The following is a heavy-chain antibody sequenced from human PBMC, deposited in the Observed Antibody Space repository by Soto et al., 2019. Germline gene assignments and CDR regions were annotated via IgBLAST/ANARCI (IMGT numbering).Heavy chain of an antibody. D-gene: IGHD2-2*01. J-gene: IGHJ6*03. CDR3: AKVGEVVKAAAYYYYMDV. Sequence: PGGSLRLSCAASGFTFSSYGMHWVRQAPGKGLEWVAVISYDGSNKYYADSVKGRFTISRDNSKNTLYLQMNSPRAEDTAVYYCAKVGEVVKAAAYYYYMDVWGKVTTVTVSS. V-gene: IGHV3-30*18. CDR2: ISYDGSNK. CDR1: GFTFSSYG.